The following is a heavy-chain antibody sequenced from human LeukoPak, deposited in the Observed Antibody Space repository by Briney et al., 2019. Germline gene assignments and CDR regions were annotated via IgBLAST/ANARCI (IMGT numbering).Heavy chain of an antibody. Sequence: GGSLRLSCAASGFTFSSYSMNWVRQAPGKGLEWVSAISGSGGSTYYADSVKGRFTISRDNSKNALYLQMNSLRAEDTAVYYCAKELVGALDYFDYWGQGTLVTVSS. J-gene: IGHJ4*02. CDR2: ISGSGGST. CDR3: AKELVGALDYFDY. CDR1: GFTFSSYS. D-gene: IGHD1-26*01. V-gene: IGHV3-23*01.